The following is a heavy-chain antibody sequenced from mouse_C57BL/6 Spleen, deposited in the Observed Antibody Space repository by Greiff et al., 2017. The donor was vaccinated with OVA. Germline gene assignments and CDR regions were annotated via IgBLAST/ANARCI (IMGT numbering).Heavy chain of an antibody. CDR1: GYAFSSYW. D-gene: IGHD6-1*01. CDR3: ARSASYDY. Sequence: VQVVESGAELVKPGASVKISCKASGYAFSSYWMNWVKQRPGKGLEWIGQIYPGDGDTNYNGKFKGKATLTADKSSSTAYMQLSSLTSEDSAVYFCARSASYDYWGQGTLVTVSA. CDR2: IYPGDGDT. V-gene: IGHV1-80*01. J-gene: IGHJ3*01.